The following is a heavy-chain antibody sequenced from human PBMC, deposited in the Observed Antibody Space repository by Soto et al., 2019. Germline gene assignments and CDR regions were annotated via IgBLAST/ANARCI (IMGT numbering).Heavy chain of an antibody. CDR2: MKKDGSEK. CDR1: VFSFGDYW. CDR3: AKLGSGYYTGLYFDY. D-gene: IGHD3-3*01. J-gene: IGHJ4*02. Sequence: GSLRLSCAASVFSFGDYWMSWVRQAPGKGLEWVAHMKKDGSEKYYVDSVKGRFTVSRDNTKSSLYLQMSSLRAEDTAVYYCAKLGSGYYTGLYFDYWGQGTLVTVSS. V-gene: IGHV3-7*03.